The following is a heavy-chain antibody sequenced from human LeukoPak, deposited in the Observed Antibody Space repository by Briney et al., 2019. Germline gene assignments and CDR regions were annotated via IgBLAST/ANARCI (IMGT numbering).Heavy chain of an antibody. CDR1: GGSISSGGYY. J-gene: IGHJ4*02. D-gene: IGHD2-15*01. CDR2: IYTSGST. V-gene: IGHV4-61*08. Sequence: SETLSLTCTVSGGSISSGGYYWSWIRQPPGKGLEWIGYIYTSGSTNYNPSLKSRVTISVDTSKNQFSLKLSSVTAADTAVYYCARRNCSGGSCYFDYWGQGTLVTVSS. CDR3: ARRNCSGGSCYFDY.